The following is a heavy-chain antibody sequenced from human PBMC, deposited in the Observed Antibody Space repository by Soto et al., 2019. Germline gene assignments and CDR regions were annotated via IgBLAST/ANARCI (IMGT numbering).Heavy chain of an antibody. D-gene: IGHD4-17*01. CDR1: GDSVSSNSAA. Sequence: SQTLSLTCAISGDSVSSNSAAWNRIRQSPSRGLEWLGRTYYRSKWYNDYAVSVKSRITINPDTSKNQFSLQLNSVTPEDTAVYYCARGLGWTTVSHTDWFDPWGQGTLVTVSS. J-gene: IGHJ5*02. CDR2: TYYRSKWYN. V-gene: IGHV6-1*01. CDR3: ARGLGWTTVSHTDWFDP.